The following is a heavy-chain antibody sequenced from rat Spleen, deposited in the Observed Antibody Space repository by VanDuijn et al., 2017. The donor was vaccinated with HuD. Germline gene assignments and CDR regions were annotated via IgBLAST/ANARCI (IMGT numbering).Heavy chain of an antibody. CDR2: IWTGGNT. Sequence: QVQLKESGPGLVQPSQTLSLTCTVSGFSLTSYHLSWVRPPPGKGLEWMGVIWTGGNTAYNSLLKSRLSISRDTSKSQVFLKMNSLQTEDTATYYCAREGTEGRYYWYFDFWGPGTMVTVSS. CDR3: AREGTEGRYYWYFDF. J-gene: IGHJ1*01. V-gene: IGHV2-43*01. CDR1: GFSLTSYH. D-gene: IGHD1-11*01.